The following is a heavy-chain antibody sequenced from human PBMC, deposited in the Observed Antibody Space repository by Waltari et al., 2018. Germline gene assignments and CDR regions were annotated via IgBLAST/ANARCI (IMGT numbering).Heavy chain of an antibody. D-gene: IGHD4-17*01. J-gene: IGHJ4*02. CDR1: GGSISSSSYY. CDR3: ARAPPDYGDLCYFDY. V-gene: IGHV4-39*07. Sequence: QLQLQESGPGLVKPSETLSLTCTVSGGSISSSSYYWGWIRQPPGKGLEWIGSIYHSGSTYYNPSLKSRVTISVDTSKNQFSLKLSSVTAADTAVYYCARAPPDYGDLCYFDYWGQGTLVTVSS. CDR2: IYHSGST.